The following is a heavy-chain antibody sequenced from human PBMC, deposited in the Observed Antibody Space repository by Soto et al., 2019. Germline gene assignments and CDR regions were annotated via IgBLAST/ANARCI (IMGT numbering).Heavy chain of an antibody. J-gene: IGHJ4*02. CDR1: GFTFSSYW. CDR3: ASSPHKDSRPDY. V-gene: IGHV3-7*03. D-gene: IGHD3-22*01. CDR2: IKYDGSEK. Sequence: GGSLRLSCAASGFTFSSYWMSWVRQAPGRGLEWMANIKYDGSEKYYVDSVKGRLTISRDNAKNSLYLQMNSLRAEDTAVYYCASSPHKDSRPDYWGQGTLVTVPQ.